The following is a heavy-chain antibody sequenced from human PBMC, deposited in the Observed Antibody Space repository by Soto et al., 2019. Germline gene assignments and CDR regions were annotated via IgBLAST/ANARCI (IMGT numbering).Heavy chain of an antibody. V-gene: IGHV1-2*02. CDR2: IIPNIGGT. CDR3: ACITGRDFDY. J-gene: IGHJ4*02. CDR1: GYTFTGYY. D-gene: IGHD1-20*01. Sequence: ASVKVSCKASGYTFTGYYMHWVRQAPGQGLEWMGGIIPNIGGTNYAQKFQGRVTITRDASMSAAYMELSRLRSEDTAVYYCACITGRDFDYWGQGTLVTVSS.